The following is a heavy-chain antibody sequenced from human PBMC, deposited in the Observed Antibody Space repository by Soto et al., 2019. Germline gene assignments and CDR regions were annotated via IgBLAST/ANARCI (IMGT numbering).Heavy chain of an antibody. CDR3: AGVDYYDSSGYYGY. J-gene: IGHJ4*02. V-gene: IGHV1-18*04. Sequence: QVQLVQSGAEVKKPGASVKVSCKASGYTFTIYGISWVRQAPGQGLEWMGWISGYNGNTDYSQNLQDRVTLTTDAATSSVQIELRSLRSDDTAVYYCAGVDYYDSSGYYGYWGQGTLITVSS. D-gene: IGHD3-22*01. CDR2: ISGYNGNT. CDR1: GYTFTIYG.